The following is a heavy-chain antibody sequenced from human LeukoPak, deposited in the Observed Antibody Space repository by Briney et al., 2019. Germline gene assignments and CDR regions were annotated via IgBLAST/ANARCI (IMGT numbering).Heavy chain of an antibody. CDR2: TSSDLNVK. CDR1: GFTFRNYV. J-gene: IGHJ4*02. Sequence: GGSLGLSCAASGFTFRNYVIHWVRQAPGKGLEWVAVTSSDLNVKLYADSVKGRFTISRDNSRSTLYLQMNSLRPEDTAIYYCAREGYYGSGSPPSLYFDYWGQGSLVTVSS. D-gene: IGHD3-10*01. CDR3: AREGYYGSGSPPSLYFDY. V-gene: IGHV3-30-3*01.